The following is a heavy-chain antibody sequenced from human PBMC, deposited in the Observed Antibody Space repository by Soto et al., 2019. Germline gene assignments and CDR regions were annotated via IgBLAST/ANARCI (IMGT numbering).Heavy chain of an antibody. J-gene: IGHJ4*02. CDR3: ARAQVWGMHDY. CDR2: INPSGATT. D-gene: IGHD7-27*01. V-gene: IGHV1-46*03. Sequence: QVQLVQSGAEVKKPGASVKISCKASGYTFTSYHIHWVRQAPGQGLEWMGVINPSGATTTFAQKFQGRVTITRDTATSTVYMELGSLTSDDTAVYHCARAQVWGMHDYWGQGTLVTVSS. CDR1: GYTFTSYH.